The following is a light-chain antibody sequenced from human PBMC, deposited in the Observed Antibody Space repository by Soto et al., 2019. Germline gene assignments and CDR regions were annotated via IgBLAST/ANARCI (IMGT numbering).Light chain of an antibody. V-gene: IGKV1-17*01. CDR2: DAS. CDR1: QGIRNN. J-gene: IGKJ1*01. CDR3: QQYETFSGT. Sequence: DIQMTQSPSSLFASVGDRVTITCRASQGIRNNLGWYQQKPGKAPKRLIYDASALPRGVPSRFSGSGSGTKFTLTIASLQPDDFATYYCQQYETFSGTFGPGTKVDI.